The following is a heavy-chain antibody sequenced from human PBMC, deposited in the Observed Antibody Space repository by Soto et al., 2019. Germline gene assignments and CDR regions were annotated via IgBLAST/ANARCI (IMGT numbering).Heavy chain of an antibody. CDR2: MNPNSGNK. CDR3: ARDVSRYVFWSGYYYYYYYGMDV. Sequence: ASGEVSCKGSGYTFTRYYINWVRQGPGQGVEGVGWMNPNSGNKGYAQKFQGRVTMPRNTSMSTAYMELSSLRSEDTAVYYCARDVSRYVFWSGYYYYYYYGMDVWGQGTTVTVSS. CDR1: GYTFTRYY. V-gene: IGHV1-8*01. J-gene: IGHJ6*02. D-gene: IGHD3-3*01.